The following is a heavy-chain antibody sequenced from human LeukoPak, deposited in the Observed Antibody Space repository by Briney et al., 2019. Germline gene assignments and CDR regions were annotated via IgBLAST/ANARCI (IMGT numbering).Heavy chain of an antibody. D-gene: IGHD3-3*02. J-gene: IGHJ2*01. CDR3: ARVGDHFHWYLGL. CDR1: GFTVSTNC. V-gene: IGHV3-53*01. Sequence: GGSLRLSCAASGFTVSTNCMNWVRQAPGKGLEWVSILYSGSSTYYADSVEGRFIVSRDSSKNTLSLQMNDLRAEDTAVYYCARVGDHFHWYLGLWGRGTLVTVSS. CDR2: LYSGSST.